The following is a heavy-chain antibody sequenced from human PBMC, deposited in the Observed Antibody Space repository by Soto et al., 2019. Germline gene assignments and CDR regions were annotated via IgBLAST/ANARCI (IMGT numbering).Heavy chain of an antibody. V-gene: IGHV3-30-3*01. D-gene: IGHD6-6*01. CDR1: GFTFSNYA. CDR3: ARDPRGYYYYYGMDV. CDR2: ISYDGSNK. J-gene: IGHJ6*02. Sequence: GGSLRLSCAASGFTFSNYAMHWVRQAPGKGLEWVAAISYDGSNKYYADSVKGRFTISRDNSKNTLYLQMNSLRAEDTAVYYCARDPRGYYYYYGMDVWGQGTTVTVSS.